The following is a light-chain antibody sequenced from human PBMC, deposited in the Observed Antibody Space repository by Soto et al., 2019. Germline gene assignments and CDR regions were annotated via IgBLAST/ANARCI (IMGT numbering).Light chain of an antibody. CDR2: EVS. CDR1: SSDVGGYNY. Sequence: QSALTQPASVSGSPGQSITISCTGTSSDVGGYNYVSWYQHHPGKAPKLMIYEVSNRPSGVSNRFSGSKSGNTASLTISGLQAEDEADYYCSSYTTIGTWVFGGGTKLTVL. CDR3: SSYTTIGTWV. J-gene: IGLJ3*02. V-gene: IGLV2-14*01.